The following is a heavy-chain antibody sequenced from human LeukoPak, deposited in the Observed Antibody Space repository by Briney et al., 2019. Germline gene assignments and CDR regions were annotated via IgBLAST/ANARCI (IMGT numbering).Heavy chain of an antibody. CDR1: GGSISSSCYY. D-gene: IGHD1-26*01. CDR2: IYYSGST. Sequence: SETLSLTCTVSGGSISSSCYYWGWIRQPPGTGREWIASIYYSGSTYYNPFLKSRITISADTSKNQLFLRLSSLSAGDTAVYYCARHEYSGSYYGLSWFDPWGQGTLVTVSS. J-gene: IGHJ5*02. V-gene: IGHV4-39*01. CDR3: ARHEYSGSYYGLSWFDP.